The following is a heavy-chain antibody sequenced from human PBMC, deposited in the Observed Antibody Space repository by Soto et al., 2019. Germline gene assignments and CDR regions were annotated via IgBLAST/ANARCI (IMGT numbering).Heavy chain of an antibody. J-gene: IGHJ6*02. Sequence: QVQLVQSGAEVKKPGSSVKVSCKASGGTFSSYAISWVRQAPGQGLEWMGGIIPIFGTANYAQKFQGRVTITADESTSTAYMELSSLRSEYTAVYYCARLPPPKTPRRPGMDVWGQGTTVTVSS. CDR2: IIPIFGTA. CDR3: ARLPPPKTPRRPGMDV. D-gene: IGHD1-1*01. CDR1: GGTFSSYA. V-gene: IGHV1-69*01.